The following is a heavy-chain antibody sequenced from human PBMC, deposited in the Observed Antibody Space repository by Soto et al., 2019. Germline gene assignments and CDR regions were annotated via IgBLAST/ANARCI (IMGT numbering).Heavy chain of an antibody. CDR3: ARNIVVVPAANRHYYYMDV. J-gene: IGHJ6*03. CDR1: GDTFTSYY. V-gene: IGHV1-46*03. D-gene: IGHD2-2*01. Sequence: ASVKVSCKASGDTFTSYYMHRVRQAPGQGLEWMGIINPSGGSTSYAQKFQGRVTMTRDTSTSTVYMELSSLRSEDTAVYYCARNIVVVPAANRHYYYMDVWGKGTTVTVSS. CDR2: INPSGGST.